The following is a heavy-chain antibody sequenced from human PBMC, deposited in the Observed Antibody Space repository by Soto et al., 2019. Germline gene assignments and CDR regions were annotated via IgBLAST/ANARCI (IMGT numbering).Heavy chain of an antibody. D-gene: IGHD1-26*01. CDR1: KFTFTTYW. CDR2: INQDGSQI. Sequence: LRLSCAASKFTFTTYWMSWVRQAPGKGLEWVANINQDGSQIYYVDSVKGRFIISRDNAKNSLYLQMNSLRAEDTAVYYCARDSGSYQRHFDYWGQGTLVTVSS. J-gene: IGHJ4*02. CDR3: ARDSGSYQRHFDY. V-gene: IGHV3-7*03.